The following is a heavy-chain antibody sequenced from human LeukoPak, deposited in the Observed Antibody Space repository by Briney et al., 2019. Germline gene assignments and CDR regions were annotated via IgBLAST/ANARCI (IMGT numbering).Heavy chain of an antibody. D-gene: IGHD2-15*01. CDR1: GGSISSFY. J-gene: IGHJ3*02. Sequence: SETLSLTCTVSGGSISSFYWSWIRQPAGKGLEWIGRIYASGSTNYDPSLKSRVTMSVDTSKNQFSLNLSSVTAADTAVYYCARDSVAILVGGDAFDIWGQGTTVTVSS. CDR3: ARDSVAILVGGDAFDI. CDR2: IYASGST. V-gene: IGHV4-4*07.